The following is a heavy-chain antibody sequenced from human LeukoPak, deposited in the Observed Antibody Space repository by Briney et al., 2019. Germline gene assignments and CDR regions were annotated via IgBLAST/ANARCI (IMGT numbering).Heavy chain of an antibody. D-gene: IGHD3-9*01. V-gene: IGHV3-48*01. Sequence: GGSLRLSCAASGFTFSTYSMHWFRQAPGKGLEWVSYISSSSSSIQYADSLKGRFTISRDNAKNSLYLQMNSLRTEDTALYYCAKGWTLTGYEGDFDYWGQGTLVTVSS. CDR3: AKGWTLTGYEGDFDY. CDR2: ISSSSSSI. CDR1: GFTFSTYS. J-gene: IGHJ4*02.